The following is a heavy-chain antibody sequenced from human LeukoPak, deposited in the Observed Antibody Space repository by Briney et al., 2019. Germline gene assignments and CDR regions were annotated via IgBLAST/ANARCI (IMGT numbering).Heavy chain of an antibody. Sequence: SETLSLTCTVSGGSISSYFWSWVRQPPGKGLEWIGNTYYSGSPNYNASLKSRVTITADTSKRQVSLKLTSVTAADTAVYYCARLTGTSWEVFDLWGQGTRVTVSS. CDR2: TYYSGSP. CDR3: ARLTGTSWEVFDL. CDR1: GGSISSYF. D-gene: IGHD1-20*01. V-gene: IGHV4-59*01. J-gene: IGHJ4*02.